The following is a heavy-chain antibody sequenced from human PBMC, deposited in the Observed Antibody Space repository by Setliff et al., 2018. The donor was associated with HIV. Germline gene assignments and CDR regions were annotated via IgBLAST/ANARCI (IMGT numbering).Heavy chain of an antibody. CDR2: IGRTPGTI. D-gene: IGHD3-3*01. V-gene: IGHV3-23*01. CDR3: GIRISISVIWTFDY. Sequence: GSLRLSCAASGFTFSAYAMSWFRQAPGKGLEWVSAIGRTPGTIYYADSVKGRFAISRDNSMNTLSLQMNSLRAEDTAVYYCGIRISISVIWTFDYWARECWSPSPQ. J-gene: IGHJ4*02. CDR1: GFTFSAYA.